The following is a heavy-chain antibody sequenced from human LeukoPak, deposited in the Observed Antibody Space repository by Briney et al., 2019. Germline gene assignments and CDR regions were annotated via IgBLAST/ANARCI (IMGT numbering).Heavy chain of an antibody. V-gene: IGHV4-4*07. CDR3: ARAASVDTAMVYFDY. CDR2: IYTSGST. D-gene: IGHD5-18*01. J-gene: IGHJ4*02. CDR1: GGSI. Sequence: PSETLSLTCTVSGGSISWIRQPAGKGLEWIGHIYTSGSTNYNPSLKSRVTISVDTSKNQFSLKLSSVTAADSAVYYCARAASVDTAMVYFDYWGQGTLVTVSS.